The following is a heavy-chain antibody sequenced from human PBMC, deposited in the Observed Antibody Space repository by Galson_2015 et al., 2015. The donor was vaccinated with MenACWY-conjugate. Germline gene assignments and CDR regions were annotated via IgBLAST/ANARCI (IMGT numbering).Heavy chain of an antibody. D-gene: IGHD1-26*01. V-gene: IGHV5-51*01. J-gene: IGHJ6*02. Sequence: QSGAEVTKPGESLKISCKGSGYSFSTYWIAWVRQLPGKGLEWMGLTSPGDSNTRYSPAFHGQVTISADKSISTAYLQLHSLQASDTAMYYCARHPPGGRGMDVWGQGTTVTVSS. CDR3: ARHPPGGRGMDV. CDR2: TSPGDSNT. CDR1: GYSFSTYW.